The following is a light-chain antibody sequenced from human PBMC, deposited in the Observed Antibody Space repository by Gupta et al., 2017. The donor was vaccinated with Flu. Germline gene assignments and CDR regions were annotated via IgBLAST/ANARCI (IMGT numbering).Light chain of an antibody. CDR2: KAS. CDR1: QSFSTW. V-gene: IGKV1-5*03. Sequence: DIQMTQSPSTLSASVGDTVTITCRASQSFSTWLAWYQQKPGKAPKLLIYKASSSETGVPSRFSGSGSGTDFSLTISSLQPDDFATYYCQQYNSYPWTYGQRTKVEI. J-gene: IGKJ1*01. CDR3: QQYNSYPWT.